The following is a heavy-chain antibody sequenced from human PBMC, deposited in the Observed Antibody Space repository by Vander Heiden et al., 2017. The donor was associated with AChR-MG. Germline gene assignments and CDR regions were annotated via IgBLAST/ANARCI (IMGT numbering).Heavy chain of an antibody. J-gene: IGHJ3*02. CDR1: GLTLSSYG. Sequence: QVQLVESGGGVVQPGRALRLTCAASGLTLSSYGMRWVRHAPGKGLGWVAVISYDGSNKYYADSVKGRFTISRDNSKNTLYLQMNSLRAEDTAVYYCAKEGGIAAPGAFDIWGQGTMVTVSS. CDR2: ISYDGSNK. D-gene: IGHD6-13*01. CDR3: AKEGGIAAPGAFDI. V-gene: IGHV3-30*18.